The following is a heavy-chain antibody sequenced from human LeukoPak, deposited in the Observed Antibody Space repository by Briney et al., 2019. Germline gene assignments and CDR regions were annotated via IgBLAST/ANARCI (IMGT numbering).Heavy chain of an antibody. V-gene: IGHV4-34*01. CDR3: ARENFSTVWAGLTNWFDP. CDR2: INHSGST. CDR1: GGSFSGYY. J-gene: IGHJ5*02. Sequence: PETLSLTCAVYGGSFSGYYCSWIRQPPGKGLEWIGEINHSGSTNYNPSLKSRVTISVDTSKNQFSLKLSSVTAADTAVYYCARENFSTVWAGLTNWFDPLGQGTLATVSS. D-gene: IGHD1-14*01.